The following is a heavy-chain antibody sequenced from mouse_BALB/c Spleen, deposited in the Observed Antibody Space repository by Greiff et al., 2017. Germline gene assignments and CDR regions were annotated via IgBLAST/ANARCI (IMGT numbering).Heavy chain of an antibody. J-gene: IGHJ4*01. CDR1: GFTFSDYY. V-gene: IGHV5-4*02. D-gene: IGHD2-14*01. Sequence: EVKLVESGGGLVKPGGSLKLSCAASGFTFSDYYMYWVRQTPEKRLEWVATISDGGSYTYYPDSVKGRFTISRDNAKNNLYLQMSSLKSEDTAMYYCARGRYDVIAYAMDYWGQGTSVTVSS. CDR2: ISDGGSYT. CDR3: ARGRYDVIAYAMDY.